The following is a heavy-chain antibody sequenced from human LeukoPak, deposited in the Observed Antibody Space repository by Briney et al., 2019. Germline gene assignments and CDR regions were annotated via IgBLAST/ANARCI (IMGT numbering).Heavy chain of an antibody. J-gene: IGHJ4*02. CDR2: ISSTGAYI. CDR1: GFIFSSDS. D-gene: IGHD2-2*01. CDR3: TRDHITSWQIDF. V-gene: IGHV3-21*04. Sequence: GGSLRLSCATSGFIFSSDSMIWVRQAPGKGLEWVSSISSTGAYIYYADSLKGRFTISRDNAKNSLYLQMNSLRVEDTAVYYCTRDHITSWQIDFWGQGTMVTVSS.